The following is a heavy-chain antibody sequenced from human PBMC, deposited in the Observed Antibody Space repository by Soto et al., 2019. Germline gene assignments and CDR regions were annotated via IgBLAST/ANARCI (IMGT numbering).Heavy chain of an antibody. CDR1: GFTFSSYV. J-gene: IGHJ6*02. Sequence: QVQLVESGGGVVQPGRSLRLSCAASGFTFSSYVMHWVRKAPGKGLEWVAVISYDGSNKYYADSVKGRFTISRDNSKNTLYLQMNSLRAEDTAVYYCARMGLLHGMDVWGQGTTVTVSS. CDR2: ISYDGSNK. CDR3: ARMGLLHGMDV. D-gene: IGHD2-15*01. V-gene: IGHV3-30-3*01.